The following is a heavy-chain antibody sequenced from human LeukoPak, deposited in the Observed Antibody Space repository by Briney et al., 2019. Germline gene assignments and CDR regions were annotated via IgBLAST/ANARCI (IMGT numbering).Heavy chain of an antibody. Sequence: PGGSLRLSCAASNLMFSNYDMNWARQAPGKGLEWVAFISNDGSNTYYADSVKGRFTISRDNSKNTLYLQMNSLRAEDTAVFYCAKGRMTTDWGAFDIWGQGTMVTVSS. J-gene: IGHJ3*02. CDR1: NLMFSNYD. CDR3: AKGRMTTDWGAFDI. V-gene: IGHV3-30*02. CDR2: ISNDGSNT. D-gene: IGHD4-17*01.